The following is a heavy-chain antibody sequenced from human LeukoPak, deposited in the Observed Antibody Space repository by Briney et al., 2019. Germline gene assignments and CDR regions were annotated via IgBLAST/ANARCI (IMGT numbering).Heavy chain of an antibody. CDR2: IKTDGSSI. CDR3: ARAGYNNGLDY. J-gene: IGHJ4*02. D-gene: IGHD1-14*01. CDR1: GFTFSSYW. V-gene: IGHV3-74*01. Sequence: GGSLRLSCTASGFTFSSYWMHWVRQAPGKGLVWVSHIKTDGSSINYADSVKCRFTISRDNAKNTLYLQMNSLRAEDTAVYYCARAGYNNGLDYWGQGTLVTASS.